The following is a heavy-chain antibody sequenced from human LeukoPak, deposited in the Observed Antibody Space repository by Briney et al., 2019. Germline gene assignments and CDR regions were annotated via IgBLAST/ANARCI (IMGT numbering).Heavy chain of an antibody. CDR3: ARSPVAGNFDY. CDR2: ISSSSSYI. CDR1: GFTFGSYS. D-gene: IGHD6-19*01. V-gene: IGHV3-21*01. Sequence: GGSLRLSCAASGFTFGSYSMNWVRQAPGKGLEWVSSISSSSSYIYYADSVKGRFTISRDNAKNSLYLQMNSLRAEDTAVYYCARSPVAGNFDYWGQGTLVTVSS. J-gene: IGHJ4*02.